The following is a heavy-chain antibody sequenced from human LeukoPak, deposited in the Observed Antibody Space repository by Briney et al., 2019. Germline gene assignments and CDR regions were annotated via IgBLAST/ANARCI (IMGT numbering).Heavy chain of an antibody. Sequence: LGGSLRLSCTASGFSFSRHWMHWARQLPGKGLVWVSRISPTGSTTSYADSVKGRFTVSRDNAKNTLYLQVNNLRAEDTAVYYCARGPNSNWSGLDFWGQGTLLTVSS. CDR3: ARGPNSNWSGLDF. CDR2: ISPTGSTT. D-gene: IGHD6-6*01. CDR1: GFSFSRHW. J-gene: IGHJ4*02. V-gene: IGHV3-74*01.